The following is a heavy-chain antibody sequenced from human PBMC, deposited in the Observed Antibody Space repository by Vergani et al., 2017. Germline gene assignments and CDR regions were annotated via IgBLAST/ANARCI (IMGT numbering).Heavy chain of an antibody. J-gene: IGHJ5*02. CDR3: ARAAPRGRQWLLRNWFDP. CDR1: GWSFSGYY. V-gene: IGHV4-34*01. CDR2: INHSGST. D-gene: IGHD6-19*01. Sequence: QVQLQQWGAGLLKPSETLSLTCAVSGWSFSGYYWSWIRQPPAKGLEWIGEINHSGSTNYNPSLKSRVTISVDTSKNQISLKVSSVTAADTAVYYCARAAPRGRQWLLRNWFDPGGQGIVVIVSS.